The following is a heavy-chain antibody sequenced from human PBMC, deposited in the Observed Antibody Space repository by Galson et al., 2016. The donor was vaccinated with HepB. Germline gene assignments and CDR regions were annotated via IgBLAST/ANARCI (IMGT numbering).Heavy chain of an antibody. V-gene: IGHV5-51*01. CDR1: GYSFASYW. CDR3: TRLRFFSAANYFYRRDV. Sequence: QSGAEVKKPGESLKISCKGSGYSFASYWIGWVRQMPGKGLEYMGITFPGDSDTTYSPSFQGQVTISVDKSISTAYLQWSSLEASDTAMYYCTRLRFFSAANYFYRRDVGGQGTTVTVSS. CDR2: TFPGDSDT. J-gene: IGHJ6*02. D-gene: IGHD3-10*01.